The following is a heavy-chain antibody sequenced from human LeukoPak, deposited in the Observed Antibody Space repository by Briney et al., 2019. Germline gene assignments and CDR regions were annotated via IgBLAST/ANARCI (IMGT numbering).Heavy chain of an antibody. CDR1: GYSISSGYY. J-gene: IGHJ4*02. V-gene: IGHV4-38-2*01. D-gene: IGHD5-12*01. CDR3: ARGAPGLRDLPLFDY. Sequence: SETLSLTCAVSGYSISSGYYWGWIRPPPGKGLEWIGSIYHSGSTYYNPSLKSRVTISVDTSKNQFSLKLSSVTAADTAVYYCARGAPGLRDLPLFDYWGQGTLVTVSS. CDR2: IYHSGST.